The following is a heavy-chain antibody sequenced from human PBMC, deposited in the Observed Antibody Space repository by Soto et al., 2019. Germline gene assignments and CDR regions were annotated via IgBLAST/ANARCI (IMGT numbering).Heavy chain of an antibody. CDR3: ARGIEGWYQGRYSYGMDV. V-gene: IGHV4-61*01. CDR1: GGSVSSGSYY. Sequence: QVQLQESGPGLVKPSETLSLTCTVSGGSVSSGSYYWSWIRQPPGKGLEWIGYIYYSGSTNYNPSLKSRVTISVDTSKNQSPLKLSSVTAADTAVYYCARGIEGWYQGRYSYGMDVWGQGTTVTVSS. CDR2: IYYSGST. D-gene: IGHD6-19*01. J-gene: IGHJ6*02.